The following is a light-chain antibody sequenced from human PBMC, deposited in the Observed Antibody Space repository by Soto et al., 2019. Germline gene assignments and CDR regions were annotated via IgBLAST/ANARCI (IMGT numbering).Light chain of an antibody. CDR2: GAS. J-gene: IGKJ3*01. CDR1: QSVSSSY. Sequence: EIVLTQSPGTLSLSPWERATLSCRASQSVSSSYLAWYQQKPGQAPRLLIYGASSRATGIPDRFSGSGSGTDCTLIISRLAPEDVAVYYCQQYGSSPPFTFGPGTKVDIK. CDR3: QQYGSSPPFT. V-gene: IGKV3-20*01.